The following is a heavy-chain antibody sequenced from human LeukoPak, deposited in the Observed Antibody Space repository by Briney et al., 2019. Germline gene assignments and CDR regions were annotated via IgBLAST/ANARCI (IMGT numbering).Heavy chain of an antibody. CDR2: IIPTFGTA. V-gene: IGHV1-69*06. CDR1: GGTFSSYA. D-gene: IGHD2-15*01. CDR3: ATFLVARRGFDY. Sequence: ASVKVSCKASGGTFSSYAISWVRQAPGQGLEWMGGIIPTFGTANYAQKFQGRVTITADKSTSTAYMELSSLRSEDTAVYYCATFLVARRGFDYWGQGTLVTVSS. J-gene: IGHJ4*02.